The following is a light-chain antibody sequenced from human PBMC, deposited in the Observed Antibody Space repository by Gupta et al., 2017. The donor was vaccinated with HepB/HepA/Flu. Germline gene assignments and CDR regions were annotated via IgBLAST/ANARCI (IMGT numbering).Light chain of an antibody. CDR3: QQEDSTPRT. J-gene: IGKJ1*01. Sequence: DIVMTQSPDSLTVSLGERATINCKSSQSGLYSSNNKNYLAWYQQKPGQPPRLLIYWASTRESGVPDRFNGRGSGRDFTLIISSRQAEDVAVYYCQQEDSTPRTFGQGTKVEIK. V-gene: IGKV4-1*01. CDR1: QSGLYSSNNKNY. CDR2: WAS.